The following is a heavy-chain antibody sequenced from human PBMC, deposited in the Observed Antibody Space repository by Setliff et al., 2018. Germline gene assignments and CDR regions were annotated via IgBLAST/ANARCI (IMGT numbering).Heavy chain of an antibody. CDR2: IFPIFGTA. CDR3: ARGRDGYNANAYEI. D-gene: IGHD5-12*01. V-gene: IGHV1-69*13. J-gene: IGHJ3*02. Sequence: SVKVSCKASGYTFTNYGITWVRQAPGQGLEWMGWIFPIFGTANYAQNFQVRVTFTADESTKTAYMDLRSLRSEDTAIYYCARGRDGYNANAYEIWGQGTMVTVSS. CDR1: GYTFTNYG.